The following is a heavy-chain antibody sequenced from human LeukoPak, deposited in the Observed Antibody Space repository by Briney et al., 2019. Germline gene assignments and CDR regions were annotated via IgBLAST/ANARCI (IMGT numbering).Heavy chain of an antibody. CDR2: ISGSGGST. D-gene: IGHD3-22*01. J-gene: IGHJ4*02. CDR3: AKDRQSMIVVVMYYFDY. V-gene: IGHV3-23*01. Sequence: GGSLRLSCAASGFTFSSYAMSWVRQAPGKGLEWVSAISGSGGSTYYADSAKGRFTISRDNSKNTLYLQMNSLRAEDTAVYYCAKDRQSMIVVVMYYFDYWGQGTLVTVSS. CDR1: GFTFSSYA.